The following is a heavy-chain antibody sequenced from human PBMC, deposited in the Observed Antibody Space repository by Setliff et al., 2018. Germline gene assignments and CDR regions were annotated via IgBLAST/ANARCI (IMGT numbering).Heavy chain of an antibody. D-gene: IGHD6-19*01. CDR1: GGTFSNSA. CDR2: IIPIRGAA. V-gene: IGHV1-69*13. Sequence: GASVKVSCKAFGGTFSNSAINWVRQAPGQGLEWMGGIIPIRGAADYAQKFQGKVIITADGSTSTAYMELTSLRSDDAAVYYCARGPSGWSSATSRYYFCMDVWGKGTTVTVSS. CDR3: ARGPSGWSSATSRYYFCMDV. J-gene: IGHJ6*03.